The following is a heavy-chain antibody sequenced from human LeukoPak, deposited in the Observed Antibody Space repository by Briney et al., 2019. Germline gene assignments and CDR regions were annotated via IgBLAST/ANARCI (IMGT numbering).Heavy chain of an antibody. CDR2: ISGSGGST. CDR3: AKAGYSGSYYSFYYFDY. J-gene: IGHJ4*02. Sequence: TGGSLRLSCAASGFTFSSYAMSWVRQAPGKGLEWVSAISGSGGSTYYADSVKGRFTISRDNSKNTLYLQMNSLRAEDTAVYYCAKAGYSGSYYSFYYFDYWGQGTLVTVSS. V-gene: IGHV3-23*01. D-gene: IGHD1-26*01. CDR1: GFTFSSYA.